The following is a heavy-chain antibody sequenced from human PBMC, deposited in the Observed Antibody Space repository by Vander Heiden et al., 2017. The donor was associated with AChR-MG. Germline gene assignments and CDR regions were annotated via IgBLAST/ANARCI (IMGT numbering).Heavy chain of an antibody. J-gene: IGHJ4*02. D-gene: IGHD3-3*01. V-gene: IGHV4-30-2*01. CDR3: ASARHDGVVRY. Sequence: QLQLQESGSGLVKPSQTLSLSCAVSGGSISSGGYAWSWIRQPPGKGLEWIGYIYDSGSAYYNPSLKSRVTISVDRSKNQFSLKVNSVTAADTAVYYCASARHDGVVRYWGQGTLVTVSS. CDR1: GGSISSGGYA. CDR2: IYDSGSA.